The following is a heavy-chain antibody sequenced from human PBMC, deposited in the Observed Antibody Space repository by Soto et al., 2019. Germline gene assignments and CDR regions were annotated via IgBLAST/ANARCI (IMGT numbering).Heavy chain of an antibody. CDR2: IDPSDSYT. CDR3: ARRKRDGYNPGYAFDI. D-gene: IGHD5-12*01. J-gene: IGHJ3*02. V-gene: IGHV5-10-1*01. CDR1: GYSFTSYW. Sequence: GESLKISCXGSGYSFTSYWISWVRQMPGKGLEWMGRIDPSDSYTNCSPSFQGHVTISADKSISTAYLQWSSLKASDTAMYYSARRKRDGYNPGYAFDIWGQGTMVTVSS.